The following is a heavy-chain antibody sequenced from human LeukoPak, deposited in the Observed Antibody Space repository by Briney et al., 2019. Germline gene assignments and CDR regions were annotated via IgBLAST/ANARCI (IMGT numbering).Heavy chain of an antibody. Sequence: GGSLRLSCAASGFTFDDYVMHWVRQAPGKGLEWVSSISWNSGSLDYADSVKGRFTISRDNAKNSLFLQMASLRAEDTGLYFCAKEAFFYDSGGYYLDSWGQGTPVTVS. CDR3: AKEAFFYDSGGYYLDS. CDR1: GFTFDDYV. V-gene: IGHV3-9*01. D-gene: IGHD3-22*01. J-gene: IGHJ4*02. CDR2: ISWNSGSL.